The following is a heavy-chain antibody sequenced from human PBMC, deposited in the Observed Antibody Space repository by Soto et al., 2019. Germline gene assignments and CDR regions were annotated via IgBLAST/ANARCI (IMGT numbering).Heavy chain of an antibody. CDR2: ITPLFGIP. CDR1: GGTSRSLS. CDR3: ARDPHSAGGWFDT. J-gene: IGHJ5*02. D-gene: IGHD2-15*01. V-gene: IGHV1-69*17. Sequence: QVQLVQSGAEVKKPGSSVKVSCKASGGTSRSLSITWVRQAPGQGLEWMGGITPLFGIPNYPQKFQGRLTISADNSTGTAYLELSSLRSEDTAVYYCARDPHSAGGWFDTWGRGTLVTVSS.